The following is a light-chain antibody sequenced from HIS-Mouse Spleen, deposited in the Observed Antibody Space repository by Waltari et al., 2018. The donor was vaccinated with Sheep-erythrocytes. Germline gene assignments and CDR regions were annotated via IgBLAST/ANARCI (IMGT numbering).Light chain of an antibody. Sequence: QSALTQPRSVFGSPGQSVTISCTGTSSDVGGYNYVSWYQQHPGKAPKLMIYDVSKRTSAVPDRFSGSKSGNTASLTISGLQAEDEADYYCCSYAGSYNHVFATGTKVTVL. CDR3: CSYAGSYNHV. CDR2: DVS. J-gene: IGLJ1*01. V-gene: IGLV2-11*01. CDR1: SSDVGGYNY.